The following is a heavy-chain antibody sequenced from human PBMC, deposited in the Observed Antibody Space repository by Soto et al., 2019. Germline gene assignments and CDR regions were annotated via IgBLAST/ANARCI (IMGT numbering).Heavy chain of an antibody. V-gene: IGHV1-18*01. J-gene: IGHJ4*02. D-gene: IGHD5-18*01. Sequence: ASVKVSCKASGYTFTSYGISWVRQAPGQGLEWMGWISAYNGNTNYAQKLQGRVTMTTDTSTSTAYMELRSLRSDDTAVYYCARGRRIQLWFRGARHHFDYWGQGTLVTVSS. CDR3: ARGRRIQLWFRGARHHFDY. CDR2: ISAYNGNT. CDR1: GYTFTSYG.